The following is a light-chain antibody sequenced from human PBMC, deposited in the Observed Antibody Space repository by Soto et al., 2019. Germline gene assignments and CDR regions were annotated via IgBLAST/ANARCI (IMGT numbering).Light chain of an antibody. CDR2: AAS. Sequence: DIQMTQSPSSLSASVGDTVTITCRASQSISNFLNWYQQKPGKAPNLLIYAASSLQSGVPSRFSGSGSGTDFTLTISSLQPEDFATYFCQQTYSSPWTFVQGTKMEI. CDR3: QQTYSSPWT. V-gene: IGKV1-39*01. CDR1: QSISNF. J-gene: IGKJ1*01.